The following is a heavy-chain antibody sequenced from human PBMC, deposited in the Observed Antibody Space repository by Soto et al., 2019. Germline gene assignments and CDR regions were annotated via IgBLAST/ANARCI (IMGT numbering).Heavy chain of an antibody. D-gene: IGHD1-7*01. CDR1: GYTFTSYA. V-gene: IGHV1-2*02. CDR3: ARDQDWNYGWFDP. CDR2: INPNSGGT. J-gene: IGHJ5*02. Sequence: ASVKVSCKASGYTFTSYAMHWVRQAPGQGLEWMGWINPNSGGTNYAQKFQGRVTMTRDTSISTAYMELSRLRPDDTAVYYCARDQDWNYGWFDPWGQGTLVTVSS.